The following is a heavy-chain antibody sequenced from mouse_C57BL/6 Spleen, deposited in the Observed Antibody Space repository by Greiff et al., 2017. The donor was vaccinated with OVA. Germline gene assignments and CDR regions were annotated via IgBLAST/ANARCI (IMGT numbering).Heavy chain of an antibody. CDR1: GFTFSDYY. CDR2: ISNGGGST. CDR3: ARHGSSYGGYFDV. V-gene: IGHV5-12*01. D-gene: IGHD1-1*01. J-gene: IGHJ1*03. Sequence: EVKLMESGGGLVQPGGSLKLSCAASGFTFSDYYMYWVRQTPEKRLEWVAYISNGGGSTYYPDTVKGRFTISRDNAKNTLYLQMSRLKSEDTAMYYCARHGSSYGGYFDVWGTGTTVTVSS.